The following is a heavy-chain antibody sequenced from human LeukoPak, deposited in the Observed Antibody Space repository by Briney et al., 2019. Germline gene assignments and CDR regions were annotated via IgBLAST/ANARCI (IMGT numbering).Heavy chain of an antibody. CDR2: ISAYNGNT. V-gene: IGHV1-18*01. J-gene: IGHJ4*02. CDR1: GYTFTSYG. CDR3: ARDAPLWFGELSPIDY. D-gene: IGHD3-10*01. Sequence: ASVKVSCKASGYTFTSYGISWVRQAPGQGLEWMGWISAYNGNTNYAQKLQGRVTMTTDTSTSTAYMELRSLRSDDTAVYYCARDAPLWFGELSPIDYWGQGTLVTVSS.